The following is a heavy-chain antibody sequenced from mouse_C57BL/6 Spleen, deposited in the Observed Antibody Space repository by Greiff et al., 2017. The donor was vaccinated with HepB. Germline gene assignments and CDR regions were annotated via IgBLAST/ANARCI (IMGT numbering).Heavy chain of an antibody. D-gene: IGHD1-1*01. Sequence: QVQLQQPGTELVKPGASVKLSCKASGYTFTSYWMHWVKQRPGQGLELIGNINPSNGGTNYNEKFKSKATLTVDKSSSTAYMQLSSLTSEDSAVYYCAFITTVVADYYFDYWGQGTTLTVSS. J-gene: IGHJ2*01. CDR3: AFITTVVADYYFDY. CDR1: GYTFTSYW. CDR2: INPSNGGT. V-gene: IGHV1-53*01.